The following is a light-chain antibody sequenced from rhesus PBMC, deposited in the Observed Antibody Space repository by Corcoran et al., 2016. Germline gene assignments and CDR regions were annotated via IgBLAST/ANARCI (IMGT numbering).Light chain of an antibody. CDR3: QQYNSAPYS. V-gene: IGKV1S8*01. J-gene: IGKJ2*01. Sequence: DIQMTQSPSALSASVGDRVTISCRASQNIYSNLAWYQQKPGKAPKLLIYAASSLQTGIPSRFSGSGSGTDFTLTLSSLQPEDSAAYYCQQYNSAPYSFGQGTKVEIK. CDR2: AAS. CDR1: QNIYSN.